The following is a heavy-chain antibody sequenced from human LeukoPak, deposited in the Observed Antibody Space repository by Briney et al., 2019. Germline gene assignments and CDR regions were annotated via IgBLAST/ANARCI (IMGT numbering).Heavy chain of an antibody. Sequence: PSETLSLTCTVSGGSISTSNYYWGWIRQPPGKGLEWIGNIFYSGSTYYSPSLRSRVTISLDTSKNQFSLKLSSVTAADTAVYYCARVHRSLSPFGGDHFDYWGQGTLVTVSS. CDR2: IFYSGST. CDR3: ARVHRSLSPFGGDHFDY. CDR1: GGSISTSNYY. V-gene: IGHV4-39*07. J-gene: IGHJ4*02. D-gene: IGHD3-16*01.